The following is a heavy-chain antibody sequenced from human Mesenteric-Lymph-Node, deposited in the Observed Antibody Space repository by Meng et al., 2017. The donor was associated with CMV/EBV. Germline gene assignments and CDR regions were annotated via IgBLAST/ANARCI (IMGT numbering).Heavy chain of an antibody. J-gene: IGHJ4*02. CDR3: VKGGGSLDY. V-gene: IGHV3-30*02. D-gene: IGHD1-26*01. Sequence: GSLRLSCTASGFLFSSFTMNWVRQAPGKGLEWVAFIRFDGTKSYYADSVKGRFTISRDNSESTLSLQMNSLRVEDTAMYYCVKGGGSLDYWGQGTLVTVSS. CDR1: GFLFSSFT. CDR2: IRFDGTKS.